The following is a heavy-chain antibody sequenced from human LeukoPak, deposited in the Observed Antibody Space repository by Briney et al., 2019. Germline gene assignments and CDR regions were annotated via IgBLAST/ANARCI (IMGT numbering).Heavy chain of an antibody. V-gene: IGHV3-21*01. CDR3: ARVGYGSTFYFDY. Sequence: GGSLRLSCAAPGFTFSSYSMNWVRQAPGKGLEWVSSISSSSSYIYYADSVKGRFTISRDNAKNSLYLQMNSLRAEDTAVYYCARVGYGSTFYFDYWGQGTLVTVSS. CDR2: ISSSSSYI. CDR1: GFTFSSYS. J-gene: IGHJ4*02. D-gene: IGHD3-10*01.